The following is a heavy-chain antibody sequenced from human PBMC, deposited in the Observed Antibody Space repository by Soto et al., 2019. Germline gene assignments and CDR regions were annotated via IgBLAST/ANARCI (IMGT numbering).Heavy chain of an antibody. CDR2: ISGSGGST. D-gene: IGHD6-13*01. CDR1: VFTFSSYA. V-gene: IGHV3-23*01. CDR3: AKDGSRSSWYTANPYYYGMDV. J-gene: IGHJ6*02. Sequence: PVGSLRLSCASSVFTFSSYAMSWVRHAPGKGLEWVSAISGSGGSTYYADSVKGRFTISRDNSKNTLYLQMNSLRAEDTAVYYCAKDGSRSSWYTANPYYYGMDVWGQGTTFTVSS.